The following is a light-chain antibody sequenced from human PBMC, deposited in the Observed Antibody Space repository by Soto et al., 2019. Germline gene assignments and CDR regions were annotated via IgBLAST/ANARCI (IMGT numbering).Light chain of an antibody. V-gene: IGKV1-8*01. CDR2: AAS. Sequence: AIRMTQSPSSFSASTGDRVTITCRASQGISSYLAWYQQKPGKAPKLLIYAASTLQSGDPSRFSGSGSGTDFTLTISGLQSEDFAHYYCQPYYSYPLTFGGGTKVEIK. J-gene: IGKJ4*01. CDR1: QGISSY. CDR3: QPYYSYPLT.